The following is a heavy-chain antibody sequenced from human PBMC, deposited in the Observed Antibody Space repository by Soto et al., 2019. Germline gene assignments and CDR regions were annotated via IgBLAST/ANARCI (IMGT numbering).Heavy chain of an antibody. CDR2: ISGSGGST. J-gene: IGHJ6*02. V-gene: IGHV3-23*01. D-gene: IGHD4-17*01. Sequence: PGGSLRLSCAASGFTFSSYAMSWVRQAPGKGLEWVSAISGSGGSTYYADSVKGRFTISRDNSKNTLYLQMNSLRAEDTAVYYCAIDMGTSLYWVMTTSYGMAVWGQGTTVTVSS. CDR1: GFTFSSYA. CDR3: AIDMGTSLYWVMTTSYGMAV.